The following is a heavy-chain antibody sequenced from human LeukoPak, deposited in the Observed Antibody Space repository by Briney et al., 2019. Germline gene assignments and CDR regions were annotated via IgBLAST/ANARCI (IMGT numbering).Heavy chain of an antibody. Sequence: PSETLSHTCGVSGGSLGGYSWTWIRQPPGKGLEWVGEITPGGTTNYNPSLKSRVTISVDTSNNQFSLSLSSVTAAGTAVYYCARRGPNYFGSGSHDWFDPWGQGTLVIVSS. D-gene: IGHD3-10*01. J-gene: IGHJ5*02. V-gene: IGHV4-34*01. CDR2: ITPGGTT. CDR3: ARRGPNYFGSGSHDWFDP. CDR1: GGSLGGYS.